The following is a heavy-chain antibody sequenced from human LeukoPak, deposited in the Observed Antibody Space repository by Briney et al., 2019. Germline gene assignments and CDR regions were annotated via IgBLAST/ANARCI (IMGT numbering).Heavy chain of an antibody. D-gene: IGHD3-22*01. J-gene: IGHJ4*02. CDR3: ARDHGDSSGYSLY. CDR2: ISAYNGNT. Sequence: GASVKVSCKASGYTFTSYGISWVRQAPGQGLEWMGWISAYNGNTNYAQKLQGRVTMTTDTSTSTVYMELSSLRSEDTAVYYCARDHGDSSGYSLYWGQGTLVTVSS. CDR1: GYTFTSYG. V-gene: IGHV1-18*01.